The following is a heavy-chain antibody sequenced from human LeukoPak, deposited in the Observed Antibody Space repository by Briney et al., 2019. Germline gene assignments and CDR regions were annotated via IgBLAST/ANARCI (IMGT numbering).Heavy chain of an antibody. D-gene: IGHD3-3*01. V-gene: IGHV3-11*06. CDR1: GFTFSDYY. CDR3: ARSNDFWSGYYYYFDY. Sequence: GGSLRLSCAASGFTFSDYYMSWIRQGPGKGLEWVSYISSSSSYTNYADSVKGRFTISRDNAKNSLYLQMNSLRAEDTAVYYCARSNDFWSGYYYYFDYWGQGTLVTVSS. J-gene: IGHJ4*02. CDR2: ISSSSSYT.